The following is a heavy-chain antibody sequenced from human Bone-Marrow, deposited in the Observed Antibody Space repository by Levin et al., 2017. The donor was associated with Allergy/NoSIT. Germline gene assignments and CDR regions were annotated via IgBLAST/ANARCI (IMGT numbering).Heavy chain of an antibody. J-gene: IGHJ4*02. V-gene: IGHV4-61*02. D-gene: IGHD5-18*01. CDR1: GGSISSGNYY. CDR2: IFTSGST. Sequence: KPSETLSLTCTVSGGSISSGNYYWSWIRQPAGKGLEWIGRIFTSGSTNYNPSLESRVAISVDTSKNQFSLKLSSVTAADTAVYYCARGEMRYIYGFYAGDYWGQGTLVTVSS. CDR3: ARGEMRYIYGFYAGDY.